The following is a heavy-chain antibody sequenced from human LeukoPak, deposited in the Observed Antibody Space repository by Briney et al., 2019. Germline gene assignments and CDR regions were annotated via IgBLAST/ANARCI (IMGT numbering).Heavy chain of an antibody. CDR2: INHSGST. Sequence: PSETLSLTCAVYGGSFSGYYWSWIRQPPGKGLEWIGEINHSGSTHYNPSLKSRVTISVDTSKNQFSLKLSSVTAADTAVYYCARGGGDYWYFDLWGRGTLVTVSS. J-gene: IGHJ2*01. CDR3: ARGGGDYWYFDL. CDR1: GGSFSGYY. D-gene: IGHD2-21*01. V-gene: IGHV4-34*01.